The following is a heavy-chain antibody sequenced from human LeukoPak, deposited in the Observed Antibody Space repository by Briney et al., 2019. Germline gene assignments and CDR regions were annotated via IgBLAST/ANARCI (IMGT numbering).Heavy chain of an antibody. Sequence: SETLSLTCTVSGGSISSYYWSWIRQPPGKGLEWIGYIYYSGSTNYNPSLKSRVTISVDTSKNQFSLKLSSVTAADTAVYYCARNGFGESFDYWGQGTLVTVSS. J-gene: IGHJ4*02. CDR2: IYYSGST. D-gene: IGHD3-10*01. CDR3: ARNGFGESFDY. CDR1: GGSISSYY. V-gene: IGHV4-59*08.